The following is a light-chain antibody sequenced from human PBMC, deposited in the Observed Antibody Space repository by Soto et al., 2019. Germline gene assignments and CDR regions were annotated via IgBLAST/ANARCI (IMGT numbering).Light chain of an antibody. J-gene: IGKJ2*01. Sequence: IGLTQPPNTLGVSPGVQATSSCRASQSVSSSYLAWYQQKPGQAPRLLIYVASSRATGIPDRFSGSGSGTDFTLTISRLEPEDFAVYYCQQYGSYFGQ. CDR3: QQYGSY. CDR2: VAS. CDR1: QSVSSSY. V-gene: IGKV3-20*01.